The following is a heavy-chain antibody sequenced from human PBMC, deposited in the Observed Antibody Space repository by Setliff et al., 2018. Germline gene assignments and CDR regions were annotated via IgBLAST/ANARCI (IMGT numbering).Heavy chain of an antibody. J-gene: IGHJ6*04. CDR1: GYSFTSYG. Sequence: ASVMISCKTSGYSFTSYGISWVRQAPGQGLEWMGWISADNGHTKNVKNFQGRVTMTTDTTTSTAYMELRSLRSDDTAVYYCARERAYDGLNYYGMDVWGKGTTVTVSS. D-gene: IGHD3-22*01. V-gene: IGHV1-18*01. CDR2: ISADNGHT. CDR3: ARERAYDGLNYYGMDV.